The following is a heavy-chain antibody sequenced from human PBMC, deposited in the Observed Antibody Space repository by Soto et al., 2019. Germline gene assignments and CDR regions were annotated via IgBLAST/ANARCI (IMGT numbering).Heavy chain of an antibody. J-gene: IGHJ6*02. CDR1: GFSVTDDY. Sequence: EVQLVESGVGLIQPGGSLTLSCKASGFSVTDDYVSWVRQAPGKGLEWVSVIYSGGTAFFAESVKGRFTISRDSAQNTLFLHMNGLRAGDTAVYFCARDRFLNSEPTGPSYNYAMDVWGQGTTVTVSS. V-gene: IGHV3-53*01. CDR2: IYSGGTA. CDR3: ARDRFLNSEPTGPSYNYAMDV. D-gene: IGHD3-3*01.